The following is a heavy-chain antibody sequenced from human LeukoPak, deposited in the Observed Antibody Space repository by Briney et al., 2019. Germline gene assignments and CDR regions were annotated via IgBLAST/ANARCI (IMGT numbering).Heavy chain of an antibody. V-gene: IGHV3-23*01. CDR3: TKIPAEFYFYYYGVDV. Sequence: GGSLRLPCAASGFTFSRYAMTWVRQAPGKGLEWVSAISGSGDNTYTAESVKGRFTISRDNYKNTLYLQMNSLRLEDTAVYYCTKIPAEFYFYYYGVDVWGQGTTVTASS. CDR1: GFTFSRYA. CDR2: ISGSGDNT. D-gene: IGHD3-9*01. J-gene: IGHJ6*02.